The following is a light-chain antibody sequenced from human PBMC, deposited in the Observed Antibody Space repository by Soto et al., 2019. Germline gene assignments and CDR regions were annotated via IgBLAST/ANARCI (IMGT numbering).Light chain of an antibody. Sequence: DIVMTQSPDSLAVSLGERATFNCRASQSVLYTSNNKNYLAWYQQKPGQPPKLLIYWASTRTSGVPDRFSGSGSGTDFTLTISSLQAEDVAVYYCQQYYTTPPTFAQGTKVEIK. J-gene: IGKJ1*01. V-gene: IGKV4-1*01. CDR2: WAS. CDR3: QQYYTTPPT. CDR1: QSVLYTSNNKNY.